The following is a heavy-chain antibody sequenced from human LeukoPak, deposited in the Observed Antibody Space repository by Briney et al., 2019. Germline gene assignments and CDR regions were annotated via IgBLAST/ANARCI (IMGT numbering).Heavy chain of an antibody. V-gene: IGHV3-48*03. J-gene: IGHJ4*02. CDR3: ARDGWWLTV. D-gene: IGHD2-21*01. CDR2: MSSSGSTI. CDR1: GFTFSSYE. Sequence: GGSLRLSCAASGFTFSSYEMIWVRPAPGKGMELVSYMSSSGSTIYYADSVKGRFTISRDNANNSLYLQMNSLRAEDTAVYYCARDGWWLTVWGQGTLVTVSS.